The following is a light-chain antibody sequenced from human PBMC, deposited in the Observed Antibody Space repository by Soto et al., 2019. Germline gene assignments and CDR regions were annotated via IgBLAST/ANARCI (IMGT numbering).Light chain of an antibody. J-gene: IGKJ1*01. CDR3: QQYYSYPRT. Sequence: AIRMTQSPSSLSASTGDRVTITCRASQGISSYFAWYQQKPGKAPKLLIYAASTLQSGFPSRFSGSGSGTDFTLTISCLQSDDFATYCCQQYYSYPRTFGQGTKVEIK. CDR2: AAS. V-gene: IGKV1-8*01. CDR1: QGISSY.